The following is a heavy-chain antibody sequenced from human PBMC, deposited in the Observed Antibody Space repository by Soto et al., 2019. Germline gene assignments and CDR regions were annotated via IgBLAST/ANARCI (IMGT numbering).Heavy chain of an antibody. CDR2: INPDSGVT. J-gene: IGHJ5*02. CDR3: ARGNCNSISCSYHSWFDP. CDR1: GYTFTDYN. D-gene: IGHD2-2*01. Sequence: QVQLVQSGAEVKKPGASVKVSCKASGYTFTDYNIHWVRQAPGQGLEWMGWINPDSGVTNYDKNFQGRVXXXXXXXIXXXYIEVTRPDDTAVYYCARGNCNSISCSYHSWFDPWGQGTLITVSS. V-gene: IGHV1-2*02.